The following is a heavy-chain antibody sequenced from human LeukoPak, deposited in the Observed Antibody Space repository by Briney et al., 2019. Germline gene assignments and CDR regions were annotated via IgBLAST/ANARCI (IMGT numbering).Heavy chain of an antibody. CDR2: INPNSGGT. Sequence: ASVKVSCKASGYTFTGYYMHWVRQAPGQGLEWMGWINPNSGGTNYAQKFQGRVTMTRDTSISTAYMELSRLRSDDTAVYYCARDYDYGENFDYWGRGTLVTVSS. D-gene: IGHD4-17*01. CDR3: ARDYDYGENFDY. CDR1: GYTFTGYY. V-gene: IGHV1-2*02. J-gene: IGHJ4*02.